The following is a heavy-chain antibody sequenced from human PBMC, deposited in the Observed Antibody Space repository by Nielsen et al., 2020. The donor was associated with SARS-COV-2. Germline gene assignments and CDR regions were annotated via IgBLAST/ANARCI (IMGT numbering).Heavy chain of an antibody. V-gene: IGHV4-39*01. J-gene: IGHJ4*02. D-gene: IGHD3-16*01. CDR3: ADVWGY. CDR2: IFNSGGA. CDR1: GASISSTSYY. Sequence: SETLSLTCTVSGASISSTSYYWGWIRPPPGKGLEWIGAIFNSGGADYNPSLKSRVNISVDTSKNQFSLKLNSVTAADTAVYYCADVWGYWGQGALVTVSS.